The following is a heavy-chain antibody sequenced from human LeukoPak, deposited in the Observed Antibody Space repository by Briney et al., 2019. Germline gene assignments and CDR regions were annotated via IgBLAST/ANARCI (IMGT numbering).Heavy chain of an antibody. J-gene: IGHJ6*03. CDR3: ARGGYGHNMDV. D-gene: IGHD3-10*01. CDR2: IKNAGSDT. Sequence: GGSLRLSCVGSGFIFSNYYMYWVRHAPGKGLVWVSRIKNAGSDTIYADSVKGRFTISRDNAKNTVYLQMNRLRAEDTAVYYCARGGYGHNMDVWGEGTTVTVSS. V-gene: IGHV3-74*01. CDR1: GFIFSNYY.